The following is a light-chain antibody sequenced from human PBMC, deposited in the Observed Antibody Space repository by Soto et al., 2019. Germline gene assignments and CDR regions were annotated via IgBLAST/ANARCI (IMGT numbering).Light chain of an antibody. CDR2: GAS. CDR1: QSVSSSY. J-gene: IGKJ1*01. V-gene: IGKV3-20*01. CDR3: QQYGSSSWT. Sequence: EIVLTQSPGTLSLSPGERATLSCRASQSVSSSYLAWYQQKLGQAPRLLIYGASSRATGIPDRFSGSGYGTDFTITISRLEPEDFAVYYCQQYGSSSWTFGQGTKVEIK.